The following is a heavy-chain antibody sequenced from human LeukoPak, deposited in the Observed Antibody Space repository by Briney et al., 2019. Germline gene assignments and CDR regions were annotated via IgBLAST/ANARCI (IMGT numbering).Heavy chain of an antibody. V-gene: IGHV3-21*01. J-gene: IGHJ6*02. CDR1: GFTFSSYS. D-gene: IGHD3-10*01. CDR2: ISSSSSYI. CDR3: ARAGSYYGSGSYYSYYYYYYGMDV. Sequence: GGSLRLSCAASGFTFSSYSMNWVRQAPGKGLEWVSSISSSSSYIYYADSVKGRFTISRDNAKNSLYLQMNSLRAEDTAVYYCARAGSYYGSGSYYSYYYYYYGMDVWGQGTTVTVSS.